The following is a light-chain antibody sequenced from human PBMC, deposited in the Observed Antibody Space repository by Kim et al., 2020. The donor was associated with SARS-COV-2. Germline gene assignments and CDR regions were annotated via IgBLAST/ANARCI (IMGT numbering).Light chain of an antibody. J-gene: IGKJ2*01. CDR1: QSVNHF. CDR3: QQTYRTPYT. V-gene: IGKV1-39*01. Sequence: DIQMTQSPSSLSASVGDRVSITCRASQSVNHFLNWYQQNPGKAPKLLIYAAATLQSGIPSSFSGSGSETEFTLTINSLQAEDFATYSSQQTYRTPYTSGQGTRLEI. CDR2: AAA.